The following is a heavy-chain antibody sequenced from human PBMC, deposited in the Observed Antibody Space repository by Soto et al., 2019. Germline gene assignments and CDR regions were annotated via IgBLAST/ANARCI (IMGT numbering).Heavy chain of an antibody. D-gene: IGHD4-17*01. CDR3: ATWHLREHAYDI. Sequence: DVQLVESGGGLIQPGGSLRLSCAASGLTVSGKKYLAWVRQAPGKGLEWVSALYDVDGTFYADSVKGRFTTSGDSSRTIVYLQMNSLRHDDTAVYYCATWHLREHAYDIWGQGTAVTVSS. J-gene: IGHJ3*02. CDR1: GLTVSGKKY. V-gene: IGHV3-53*01. CDR2: LYDVDGT.